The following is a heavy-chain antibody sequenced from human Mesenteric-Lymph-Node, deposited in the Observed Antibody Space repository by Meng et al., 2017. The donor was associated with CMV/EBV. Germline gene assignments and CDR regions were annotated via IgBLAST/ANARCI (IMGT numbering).Heavy chain of an antibody. CDR3: VRDARRRWYFDY. V-gene: IGHV3-66*03. D-gene: IGHD5-24*01. CDR1: GFTFSSYW. Sequence: GESLKISCAASGFTFSSYWMSWVRQAPGQGLEWVSVIYNIGTTSYADSVKGRFTISRDSSKDTVYLQMNSLRAEDTAVYFCVRDARRRWYFDYWGQGALVTVSS. CDR2: IYNIGTT. J-gene: IGHJ4*02.